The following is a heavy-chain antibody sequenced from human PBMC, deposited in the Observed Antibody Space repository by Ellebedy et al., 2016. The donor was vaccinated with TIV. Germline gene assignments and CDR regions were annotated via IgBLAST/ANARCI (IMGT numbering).Heavy chain of an antibody. D-gene: IGHD3-9*01. CDR3: TKYSLRFFDWLSDN. Sequence: PGGSLRLSCTASGFTFGDYAMSWFRQAPGRGLEWVAFIGSKAYGATTQYAASVKGRFSISRDDSTSIAYLQMNSLKTEDTALFYCTKYSLRFFDWLSDNWGQGTLVTVSS. CDR2: IGSKAYGATT. J-gene: IGHJ4*02. V-gene: IGHV3-49*03. CDR1: GFTFGDYA.